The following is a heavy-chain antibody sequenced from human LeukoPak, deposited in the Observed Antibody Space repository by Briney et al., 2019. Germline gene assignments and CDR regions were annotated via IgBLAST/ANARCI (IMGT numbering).Heavy chain of an antibody. CDR1: DDSISSFY. V-gene: IGHV4-59*08. CDR2: IHSVGHS. J-gene: IGHJ2*01. CDR3: ARHITNSGSAFDL. D-gene: IGHD3-10*01. Sequence: SETLTLTCTVSDDSISSFYWGWIRQPPGKGLEWIAYIHSVGHSNYNPSLKSRVSMSIDTSKKQFSPKVTSVTATDTAVYYCARHITNSGSAFDLWGRGTLVTVSS.